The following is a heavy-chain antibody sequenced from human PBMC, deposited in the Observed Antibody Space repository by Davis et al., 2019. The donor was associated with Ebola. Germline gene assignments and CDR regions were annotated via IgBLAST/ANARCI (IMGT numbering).Heavy chain of an antibody. CDR2: IYYSGST. Sequence: MPGGSLRLSCTVSGGSISSYYWSWIRQPPGKGLEWIGYIYYSGSTNYNPSLKSRVTISVDTSKNQFSLKLSSVTAADTAVYYCARGRLDDSSGKPLFDYWGQGTLVTVSS. J-gene: IGHJ4*02. CDR3: ARGRLDDSSGKPLFDY. CDR1: GGSISSYY. D-gene: IGHD3-22*01. V-gene: IGHV4-59*01.